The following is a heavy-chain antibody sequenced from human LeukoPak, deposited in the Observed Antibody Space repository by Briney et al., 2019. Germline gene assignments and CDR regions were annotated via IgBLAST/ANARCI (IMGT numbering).Heavy chain of an antibody. Sequence: SETLSLTCAVYGGSFCGYYWCWMRQRPGKGREWSGESNQSGSTNYNPYLNSRVTISVDTSKNQCSLKLSSVTAADTAVYYCASHPRSPPNWFDPWGQGTLVTVSS. CDR3: ASHPRSPPNWFDP. CDR2: SNQSGST. CDR1: GGSFCGYY. J-gene: IGHJ5*02. V-gene: IGHV4-34*01.